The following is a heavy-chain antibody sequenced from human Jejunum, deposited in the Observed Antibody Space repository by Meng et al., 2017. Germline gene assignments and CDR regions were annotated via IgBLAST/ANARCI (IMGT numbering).Heavy chain of an antibody. Sequence: SETLSLTCTVSGGSISNFYCNWIRQPAGKGLEWIVRVYTSGSTNYNPSLKSRVTMSVDTSKNQFSLTLSSVNAADTAVDYCARGYYDSSGFHYNWFDRWGQGTLVTVSS. D-gene: IGHD3-22*01. CDR2: VYTSGST. CDR3: ARGYYDSSGFHYNWFDR. CDR1: GGSISNFY. V-gene: IGHV4-4*07. J-gene: IGHJ5*02.